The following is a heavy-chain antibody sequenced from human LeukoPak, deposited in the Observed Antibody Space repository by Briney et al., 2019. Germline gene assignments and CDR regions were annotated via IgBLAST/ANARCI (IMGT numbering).Heavy chain of an antibody. CDR3: ARDRGELAINWFDP. D-gene: IGHD2-2*02. CDR2: IYTSGST. Sequence: PETLSLTCTVSGGSISSYYWSWIRQPAGKGLEWIGRIYTSGSTNYNPSLKSRVTMSVDTSKNQFSLKLSSVTAADTAVYYCARDRGELAINWFDPWGLGTLVTVSS. V-gene: IGHV4-4*07. J-gene: IGHJ5*02. CDR1: GGSISSYY.